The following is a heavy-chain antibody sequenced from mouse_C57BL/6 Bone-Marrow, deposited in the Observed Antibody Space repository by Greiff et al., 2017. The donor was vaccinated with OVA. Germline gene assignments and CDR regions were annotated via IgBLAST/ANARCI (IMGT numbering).Heavy chain of an antibody. CDR1: GYSITSGYY. CDR2: ISYDGSN. D-gene: IGHD1-1*01. Sequence: EVQRVESGPGLVKPSQSLSLTCSVTGYSITSGYYWNWIRQFPGNKLEWMGYISYDGSNNYNPSLKNRISITRDTSKNQFFLKLNSVTTEDTATYYCAREGDYYGRGVWGTGTTVTVAS. CDR3: AREGDYYGRGV. V-gene: IGHV3-6*01. J-gene: IGHJ1*03.